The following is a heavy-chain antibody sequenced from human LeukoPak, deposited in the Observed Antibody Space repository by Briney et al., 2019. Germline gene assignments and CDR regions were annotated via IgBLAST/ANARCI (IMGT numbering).Heavy chain of an antibody. D-gene: IGHD6-13*01. J-gene: IGHJ4*02. CDR3: AKDRTKQQLASGDY. V-gene: IGHV3-23*01. CDR1: GFTFSSYA. CDR2: ISGSGGST. Sequence: PGGSLRLSCAASGFTFSSYAMSWVRQAPGEGLEWVSAISGSGGSTYYADSVKGRFTISRDNSKNTLYLQMNSLRAEDTAVYYCAKDRTKQQLASGDYWGQGTLVTVSS.